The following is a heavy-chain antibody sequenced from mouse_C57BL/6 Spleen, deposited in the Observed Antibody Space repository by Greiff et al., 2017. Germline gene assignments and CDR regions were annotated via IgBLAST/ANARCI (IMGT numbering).Heavy chain of an antibody. J-gene: IGHJ2*01. CDR1: GYTFTGYW. Sequence: VQLQESGAELMKPGASVKLSCKATGYTFTGYWIEWVKQRPGHGLEWIGEILPGSGSTNYNDKFKGRATFTADTSSNTAYMQLSSLTTEDSAIYYCARYEYDQGPLPFDDWGQGTTLTVSS. D-gene: IGHD2-14*01. CDR3: ARYEYDQGPLPFDD. V-gene: IGHV1-9*01. CDR2: ILPGSGST.